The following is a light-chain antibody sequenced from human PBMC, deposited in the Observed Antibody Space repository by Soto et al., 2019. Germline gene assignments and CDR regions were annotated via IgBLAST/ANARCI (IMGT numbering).Light chain of an antibody. Sequence: AIRMPPSPSSLSASTVARVTITGRASQGISSYLAWYQQKPGKAPKLLIYKASSLESGVPSRFSGSGSGTEFTLTISSLQPDDWATYYGQQYNSYSWTFGQGTKVDIK. CDR1: QGISSY. V-gene: IGKV1-8*01. CDR2: KAS. CDR3: QQYNSYSWT. J-gene: IGKJ1*01.